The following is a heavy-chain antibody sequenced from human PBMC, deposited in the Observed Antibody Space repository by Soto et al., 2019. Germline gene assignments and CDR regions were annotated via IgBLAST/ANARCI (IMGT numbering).Heavy chain of an antibody. CDR2: IYYSGST. J-gene: IGHJ4*02. D-gene: IGHD1-1*01. CDR1: GGSISSYY. Sequence: QVQLQESGPGLVKPSETLSLTCTVSGGSISSYYWSWIRQPPGKGLEWIGYIYYSGSTNHNPSLKSRVTISGDTSKNQFSLKLSSVAAADTAVYYCARRYGYSFDYWGQGTLVTVSS. CDR3: ARRYGYSFDY. V-gene: IGHV4-59*08.